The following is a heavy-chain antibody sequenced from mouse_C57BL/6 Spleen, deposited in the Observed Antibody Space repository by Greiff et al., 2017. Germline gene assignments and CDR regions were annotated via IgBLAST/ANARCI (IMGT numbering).Heavy chain of an antibody. Sequence: EVQRVESGGGLVQPGGSLKLSCAASGFTFSDYYMYWVRQTPEKRLEWVAYISNGGGSTYYPDTVKGRFTISRDNAKNTLYLQMSRLKSEDTAMYYCARLTMILRAMDYWGQGTSVTVSS. CDR1: GFTFSDYY. CDR3: ARLTMILRAMDY. V-gene: IGHV5-12*01. D-gene: IGHD2-4*01. J-gene: IGHJ4*01. CDR2: ISNGGGST.